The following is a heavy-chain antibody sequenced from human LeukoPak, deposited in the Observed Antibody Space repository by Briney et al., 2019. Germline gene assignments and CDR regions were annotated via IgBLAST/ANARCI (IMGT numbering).Heavy chain of an antibody. CDR1: GGSISSSSYY. V-gene: IGHV4-39*01. CDR2: IYYSGST. CDR3: ARQSLQQLVLVNWFDP. Sequence: SETLSLTCTVSGGSISSSSYYWGWIRQPPGKGLEWIGSIYYSGSTYYNPSLKSRVTISVDTSKNQFSLKLSSVTAADTAVYYCARQSLQQLVLVNWFDPWGQGTLVTVSS. D-gene: IGHD6-13*01. J-gene: IGHJ5*02.